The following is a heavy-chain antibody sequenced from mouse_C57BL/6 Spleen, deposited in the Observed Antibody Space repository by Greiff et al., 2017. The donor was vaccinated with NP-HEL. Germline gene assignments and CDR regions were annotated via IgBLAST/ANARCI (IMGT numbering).Heavy chain of an antibody. CDR2: IYPGDGDT. J-gene: IGHJ2*01. CDR1: GYAFSSSW. D-gene: IGHD1-1*01. V-gene: IGHV1-82*01. Sequence: VKVVESGPELVKPGASVKISCKASGYAFSSSWMNWVKQRPGKGLEWIGRIYPGDGDTNYNGKFKGKATLTADKSSSTAYMQLSSLTSEDSAVYFCARALLLRSNYFDYWGQGTTLTVSS. CDR3: ARALLLRSNYFDY.